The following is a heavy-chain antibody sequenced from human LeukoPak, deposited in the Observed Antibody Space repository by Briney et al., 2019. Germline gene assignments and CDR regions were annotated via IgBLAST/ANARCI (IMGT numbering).Heavy chain of an antibody. V-gene: IGHV3-7*03. Sequence: GGSLRLSCAASGLTFSSYWMSRVRQAPGKGLEWVANIKQDGSEKYYVDSVKGRFTISRDSAKNSLYLQMNSLRAEDTAVYYCARGVTPIDYWGQGTLVTVSS. J-gene: IGHJ4*02. D-gene: IGHD2-21*02. CDR3: ARGVTPIDY. CDR1: GLTFSSYW. CDR2: IKQDGSEK.